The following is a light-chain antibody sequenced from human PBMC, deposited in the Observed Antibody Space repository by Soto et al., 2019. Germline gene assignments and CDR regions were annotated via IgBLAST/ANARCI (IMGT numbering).Light chain of an antibody. V-gene: IGKV3-15*01. J-gene: IGKJ1*01. CDR3: QQYNNWPPGT. CDR2: GAS. CDR1: QSVSSN. Sequence: EIVMTQSPATLSVSPGERATLSCRASQSVSSNLAWYQQKPGQAPRLFIYGASTRATGIPARFSGSGSGTEFTLTICSLQSEDFAVYYCQQYNNWPPGTFGQGTKVEIK.